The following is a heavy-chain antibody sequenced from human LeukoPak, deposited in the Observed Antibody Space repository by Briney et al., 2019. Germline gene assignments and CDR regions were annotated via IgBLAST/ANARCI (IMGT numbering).Heavy chain of an antibody. CDR1: GGSISSYY. CDR3: ARERGDSSGYYHYYYYMDV. D-gene: IGHD3-22*01. Sequence: SETLSLTCTVSGGSISSYYWSSIRQPPGKGLEWIGYIYYSGSTNYNPSLKSRVTISVDTSKNQFSLKLSSVTAADTAVYYCARERGDSSGYYHYYYYMDVWGKGTTVTVSS. V-gene: IGHV4-59*01. CDR2: IYYSGST. J-gene: IGHJ6*03.